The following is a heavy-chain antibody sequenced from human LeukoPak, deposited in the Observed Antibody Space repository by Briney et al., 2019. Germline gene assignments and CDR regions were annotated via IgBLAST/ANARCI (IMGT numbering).Heavy chain of an antibody. CDR2: ISGSGGST. D-gene: IGHD3-10*01. J-gene: IGHJ5*02. CDR3: AKSTGSGYLYNWFDP. Sequence: PGGSLRLSCAASGFTFSSYAMSWVRQAPGKGLEWVSAISGSGGSTYYADSVKGRFTISRGNSKNTLYLQMNSLRAEDTAVYYCAKSTGSGYLYNWFDPWGQGTLVTVSS. CDR1: GFTFSSYA. V-gene: IGHV3-23*01.